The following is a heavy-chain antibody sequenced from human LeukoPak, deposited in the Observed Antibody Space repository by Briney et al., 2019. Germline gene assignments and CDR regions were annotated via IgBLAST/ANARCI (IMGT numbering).Heavy chain of an antibody. CDR3: ARPRRRTSSTQYSSSSPFDY. D-gene: IGHD6-6*01. V-gene: IGHV4-4*02. CDR2: IYHSGST. CDR1: GGSISSSNW. Sequence: PSETLSLTCAVSGGSISSSNWWSWVRQPPGKGLEWIGKIYHSGSTNYNPSLKSRVTISVDKSKNQFSLKLSSVTAADTAVYYCARPRRRTSSTQYSSSSPFDYWGQGTLVTVSS. J-gene: IGHJ4*02.